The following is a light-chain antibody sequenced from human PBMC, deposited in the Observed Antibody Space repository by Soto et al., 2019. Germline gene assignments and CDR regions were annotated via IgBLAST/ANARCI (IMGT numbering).Light chain of an antibody. CDR1: QSINSW. CDR3: QQYNSYSLT. CDR2: KAS. Sequence: DIQMTQSPSTLSASVGDGVTITCRASQSINSWLAWYQQKPGKAPKLLIYKASSLESGVPSRSSGSGSGTEFTLTISSLQPDDFATYYCQQYNSYSLTFGGGTKVEIK. J-gene: IGKJ4*01. V-gene: IGKV1-5*03.